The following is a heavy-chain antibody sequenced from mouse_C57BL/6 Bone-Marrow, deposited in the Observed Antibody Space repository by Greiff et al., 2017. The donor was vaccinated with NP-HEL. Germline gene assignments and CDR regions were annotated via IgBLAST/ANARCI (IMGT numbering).Heavy chain of an antibody. Sequence: EVKLQESGGGLVQPGGSLKLSCAASGFTFSDYYMYWVRQTPEKRLEWVAYISNGGGSTYYPDTVKGRFTISRDNAKNTLYLQMSRLKSEDTAMYYCARRGGYDGDYYAMDYWGQGTSVTVSS. D-gene: IGHD2-2*01. CDR3: ARRGGYDGDYYAMDY. CDR1: GFTFSDYY. J-gene: IGHJ4*01. CDR2: ISNGGGST. V-gene: IGHV5-12*01.